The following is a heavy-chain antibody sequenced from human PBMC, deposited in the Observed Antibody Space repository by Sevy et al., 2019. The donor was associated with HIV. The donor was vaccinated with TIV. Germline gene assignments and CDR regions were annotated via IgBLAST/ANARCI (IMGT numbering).Heavy chain of an antibody. Sequence: SETLSLTCTVSGGSISSSSSYWGWIRQPPGKPLEWIGSVHYSGSTYYNPSLKSRVTISVDTSESQFSLRLSSVTAADTAVYYWATYIAAVGSNWFDPWGQGTLVTVSS. CDR1: GGSISSSSSY. CDR3: ATYIAAVGSNWFDP. J-gene: IGHJ5*02. D-gene: IGHD6-13*01. CDR2: VHYSGST. V-gene: IGHV4-39*01.